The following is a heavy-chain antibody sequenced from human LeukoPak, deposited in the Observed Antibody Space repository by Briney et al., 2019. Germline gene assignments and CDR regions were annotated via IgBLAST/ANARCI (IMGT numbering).Heavy chain of an antibody. V-gene: IGHV1-69*04. CDR1: GGTFSSYT. CDR3: ARDLPIVVVGLGYYYYGMDV. Sequence: ASVKVSCKASGGTFSSYTISWVRQAPGQGLEWMGRIIPILGIANYAQKFQGRVTITADKSTSTAYMELSSLRSEDTAVYYCARDLPIVVVGLGYYYYGMDVWGKGTTVTVSS. CDR2: IIPILGIA. J-gene: IGHJ6*04. D-gene: IGHD2-15*01.